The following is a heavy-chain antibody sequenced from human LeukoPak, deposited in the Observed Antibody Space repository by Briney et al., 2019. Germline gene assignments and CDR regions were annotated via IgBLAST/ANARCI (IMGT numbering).Heavy chain of an antibody. D-gene: IGHD6-19*01. V-gene: IGHV3-9*01. CDR3: AKDISAVAAATFDY. CDR2: ISCNSGSI. Sequence: GGSLRLSCAASGFTFDGYAMHWVRQAPGKGLEWVSGISCNSGSIGYADSVKGRFTISRDNAKNSLYLQMNSLRAEDTALYYCAKDISAVAAATFDYWGQGTLVTVSS. J-gene: IGHJ4*02. CDR1: GFTFDGYA.